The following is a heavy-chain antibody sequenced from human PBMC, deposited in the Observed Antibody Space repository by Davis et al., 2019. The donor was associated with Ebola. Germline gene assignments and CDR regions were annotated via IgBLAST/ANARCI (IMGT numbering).Heavy chain of an antibody. V-gene: IGHV3-74*01. CDR2: IINDGSST. Sequence: PGGSLRLSCAASGFSFSSYWMYWVRQAPGKGLEWVSRIINDGSSTNYADSVKGRFTISRDNAGNALHLDMNSLRPEDTAVYYCARGLTVAGTGNTFDIWGQGTVVTVSS. CDR3: ARGLTVAGTGNTFDI. D-gene: IGHD6-19*01. CDR1: GFSFSSYW. J-gene: IGHJ3*02.